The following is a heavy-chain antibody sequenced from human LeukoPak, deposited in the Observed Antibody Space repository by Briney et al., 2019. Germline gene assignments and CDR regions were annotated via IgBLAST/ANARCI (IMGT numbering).Heavy chain of an antibody. Sequence: SETLSLTCAVYGGSFSGYYWSWIRQPPGKGLEWIGEINHSGSTNYNPSLKSRVTISVDTSKNQFFLKLSSVTAADTAVYYCARVVGATPPTWGQGTLVTVSS. D-gene: IGHD1-26*01. CDR2: INHSGST. V-gene: IGHV4-34*01. CDR1: GGSFSGYY. CDR3: ARVVGATPPT. J-gene: IGHJ5*02.